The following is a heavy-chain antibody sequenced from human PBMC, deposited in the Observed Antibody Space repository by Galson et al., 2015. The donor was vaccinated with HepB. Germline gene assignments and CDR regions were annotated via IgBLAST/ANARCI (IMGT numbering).Heavy chain of an antibody. CDR1: GFRLSSYS. D-gene: IGHD2-2*01. V-gene: IGHV3-21*01. CDR2: IHSSGFYK. CDR3: ARENGRQLPLDY. J-gene: IGHJ4*02. Sequence: SLRLSCAASGFRLSSYSMNWVRQAPGKGLEWVSSIHSSGFYKYYAGSVKGRFTISRDNARNSLYLQMSSLGVEDTAVYYCARENGRQLPLDYWGQGTLVTVSS.